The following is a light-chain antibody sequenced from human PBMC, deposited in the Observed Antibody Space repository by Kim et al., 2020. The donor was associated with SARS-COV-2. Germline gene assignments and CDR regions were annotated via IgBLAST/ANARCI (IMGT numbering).Light chain of an antibody. Sequence: AIQITQSPSSLSASTGDRVTVTCRASQDIRSYLAWYQQKPGKAPKLLISSASTLQSGVPSRFSGSGSGTDFTLSISRLQSEDFATYYCQQSYSTPPYTFGQGTKLEI. CDR2: SAS. CDR1: QDIRSY. CDR3: QQSYSTPPYT. V-gene: IGKV1-8*01. J-gene: IGKJ2*01.